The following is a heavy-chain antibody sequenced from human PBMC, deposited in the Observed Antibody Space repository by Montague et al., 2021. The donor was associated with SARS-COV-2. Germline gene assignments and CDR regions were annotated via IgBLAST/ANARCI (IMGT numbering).Heavy chain of an antibody. D-gene: IGHD4-17*01. CDR1: GFSLSTSGMC. CDR2: IDWDDDK. J-gene: IGHJ3*02. V-gene: IGHV2-70*11. Sequence: PAPVKPTQTLTLTCTFSGFSLSTSGMCVSWIRQPPGKALEWLARIDWDDDKYYSTSLKTRLTISKDTSKNQVVLTMTSMDPVDTATYYCARIQATVNAFDIWGQGTMVTVSS. CDR3: ARIQATVNAFDI.